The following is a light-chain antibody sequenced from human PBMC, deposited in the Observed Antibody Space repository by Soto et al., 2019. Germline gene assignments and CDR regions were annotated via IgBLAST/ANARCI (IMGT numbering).Light chain of an antibody. Sequence: QSALTQPPSASGSPGQSVTISCTGTSSDVGGYNYVSWYQQHPGKAPKLMIYEVSKRPSGVPDRFSGSKSGNTASLTVSGLQAEDEADYYCSSYAGSNTDVVFGGGTKRDRP. CDR3: SSYAGSNTDVV. CDR2: EVS. V-gene: IGLV2-8*01. J-gene: IGLJ2*01. CDR1: SSDVGGYNY.